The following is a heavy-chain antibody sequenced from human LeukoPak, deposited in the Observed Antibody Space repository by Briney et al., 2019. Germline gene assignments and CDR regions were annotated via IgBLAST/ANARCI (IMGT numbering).Heavy chain of an antibody. Sequence: SETLSLTCAVSGYSISSGYYWGWIRQPPGKGLEWIGSIYHSGSTYYNPSLKSRVTISVDTSKNPFSLKLSSVTAADTAVYYCARTRGGVTTSFDPWGQGTLVTVSS. J-gene: IGHJ5*02. V-gene: IGHV4-38-2*01. D-gene: IGHD4-17*01. CDR1: GYSISSGYY. CDR2: IYHSGST. CDR3: ARTRGGVTTSFDP.